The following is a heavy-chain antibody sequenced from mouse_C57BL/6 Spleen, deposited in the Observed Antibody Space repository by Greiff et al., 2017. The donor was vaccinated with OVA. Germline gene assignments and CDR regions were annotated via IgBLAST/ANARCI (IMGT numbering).Heavy chain of an antibody. CDR3: ARAIVTTIDY. J-gene: IGHJ2*01. CDR2: IDPSDSYT. Sequence: QVQLQQSGAELVRPGTSVKLSCKASGYTFTSYWMHWVKQRPGQGLEWIGVIDPSDSYTNYNQKFKGKATLTVDTSSSTAYMQLSSLTSEDSAVYYCARAIVTTIDYWGKGTTLTVSS. CDR1: GYTFTSYW. D-gene: IGHD2-5*01. V-gene: IGHV1-59*01.